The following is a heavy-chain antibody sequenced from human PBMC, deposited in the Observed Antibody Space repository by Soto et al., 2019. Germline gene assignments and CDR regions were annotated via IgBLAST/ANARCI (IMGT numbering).Heavy chain of an antibody. Sequence: QVQLVQSGAEVKKPGASVKVSCRASGYTFTSYYMHWVRQAPGQGLEWMGIIYPRGSNTDYAQKFQGRLTMTVDASAITLYMELSSLRSEDTAVYYCARADGSGTYGHFDYWGHGTLVTVSS. V-gene: IGHV1-46*03. CDR1: GYTFTSYY. CDR3: ARADGSGTYGHFDY. CDR2: IYPRGSNT. D-gene: IGHD3-10*01. J-gene: IGHJ4*01.